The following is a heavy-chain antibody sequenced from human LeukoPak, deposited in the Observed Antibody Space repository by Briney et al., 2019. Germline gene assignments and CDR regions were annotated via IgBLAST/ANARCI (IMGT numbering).Heavy chain of an antibody. CDR2: ITGSGGST. CDR1: GFTFSNYA. D-gene: IGHD3-16*01. CDR3: ASGGSRRPRDAFDI. Sequence: GGSLRLSCAASGFTFSNYAMSWVRQAPGRGLEWVSAITGSGGSTYYADSVKGRFTISRDNSKNTLYLQMNSLRAEDTAVYYCASGGSRRPRDAFDIWGQGTMVTVSS. J-gene: IGHJ3*02. V-gene: IGHV3-23*01.